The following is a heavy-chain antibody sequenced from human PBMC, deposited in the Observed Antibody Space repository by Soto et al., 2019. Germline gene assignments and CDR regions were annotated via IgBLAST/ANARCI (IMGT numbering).Heavy chain of an antibody. CDR2: IYSGGST. J-gene: IGHJ4*02. D-gene: IGHD3-3*01. V-gene: IGHV3-53*02. CDR3: ARAGAYYDFWSGYFEGAYYFDY. CDR1: GFTVSSNY. Sequence: VQLVETGGGLIQPGGSLRLSCAASGFTVSSNYMSWVRQAPGKGLEWVSVIYSGGSTYYADSVKGRFTISRDNSKNTLYLQMNSLRAEDTAVYYCARAGAYYDFWSGYFEGAYYFDYWGQGTLVTVSS.